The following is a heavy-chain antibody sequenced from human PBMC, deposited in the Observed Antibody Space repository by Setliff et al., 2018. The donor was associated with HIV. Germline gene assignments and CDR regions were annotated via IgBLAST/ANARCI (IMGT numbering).Heavy chain of an antibody. J-gene: IGHJ4*02. CDR1: GYTFTDYY. CDR2: INPNSSDT. Sequence: ASVKVSCKASGYTFTDYYIHEVRQAPGQGLEWMGWINPNSSDTNYAQKFQGRVTMTRDTSISTAYMDLSRLRSDDTAVYYCARGVPPIPSGDLDYWGQGTLVTVSS. V-gene: IGHV1-2*02. CDR3: ARGVPPIPSGDLDY. D-gene: IGHD4-17*01.